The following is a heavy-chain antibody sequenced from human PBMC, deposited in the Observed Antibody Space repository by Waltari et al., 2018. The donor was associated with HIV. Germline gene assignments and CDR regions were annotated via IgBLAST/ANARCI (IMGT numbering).Heavy chain of an antibody. V-gene: IGHV4-4*02. D-gene: IGHD4-17*01. Sequence: QVQLQESGPGLVKPSETLSLSCGVSGDSISSYNWWSWVRQPPGKGLGWIGETYHSGRTNYNSSLKSRVTISVDKSKNQFSLNLRSVTAADTAVYYCARAVTGDYGSSRFDPWGQGTLVTVSS. CDR2: TYHSGRT. J-gene: IGHJ5*02. CDR3: ARAVTGDYGSSRFDP. CDR1: GDSISSYNW.